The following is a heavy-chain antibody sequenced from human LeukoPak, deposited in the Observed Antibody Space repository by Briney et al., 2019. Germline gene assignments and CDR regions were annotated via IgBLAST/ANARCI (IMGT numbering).Heavy chain of an antibody. V-gene: IGHV3-30*01. CDR2: ISYDGSNK. CDR1: GFTFSSYA. CDR3: ARDPVPWIQLWLLAQTPSGYFDY. J-gene: IGHJ4*02. Sequence: GGSLRLSCAASGFTFSSYAMHWVRQAPSKGLEWVAVISYDGSNKYYADSVKGRFTISRDNSKNTLYLQMNSLRAEDTAVYYCARDPVPWIQLWLLAQTPSGYFDYWGQGTLVTVSS. D-gene: IGHD5-18*01.